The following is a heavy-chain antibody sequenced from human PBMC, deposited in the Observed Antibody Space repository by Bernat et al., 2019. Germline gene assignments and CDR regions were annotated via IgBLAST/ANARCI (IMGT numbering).Heavy chain of an antibody. CDR1: GFTFSSYG. D-gene: IGHD3-3*01. CDR3: ARDSRFSGVYYMDV. CDR2: IWYDGSNK. V-gene: IGHV3-33*01. Sequence: QVQLVESGGGVVQPGRSLRLSCAASGFTFSSYGMHGVRQAPGKGLEWVAVIWYDGSNKYYADSVKGRFTISRDNSKNTLYLQMNSLRAEDTAVYYCARDSRFSGVYYMDVWGKGTTVTVSS. J-gene: IGHJ6*03.